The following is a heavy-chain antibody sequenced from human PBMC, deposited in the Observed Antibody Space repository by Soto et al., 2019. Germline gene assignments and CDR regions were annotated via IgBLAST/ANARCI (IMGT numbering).Heavy chain of an antibody. J-gene: IGHJ4*02. D-gene: IGHD6-19*01. V-gene: IGHV3-53*01. Sequence: EVQLVPSGGGLLQPGGSLRLSCAASGFAVNSDYMSWVSQAPGKGLEWVSVIFGGGSTYYSDSVNGRFTISRDNSKNTVFLQMNSLRAEDTAVYDCVRTSSYWGQGTRVIVSP. CDR3: VRTSSY. CDR1: GFAVNSDY. CDR2: IFGGGST.